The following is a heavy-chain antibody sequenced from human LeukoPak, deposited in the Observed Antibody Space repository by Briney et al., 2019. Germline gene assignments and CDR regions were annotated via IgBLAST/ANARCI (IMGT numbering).Heavy chain of an antibody. CDR3: ARGHNYYGSGSLIDY. CDR1: GYTFTGYY. D-gene: IGHD3-10*01. CDR2: MNPNSGNT. V-gene: IGHV1-8*02. Sequence: ASVTVSCKPSGYTFTGYYMHWVRQAPGQGLEWMGWMNPNSGNTGYAQKFQGRVTMTRNTSISTAYMELSSLRSEDTAVYYCARGHNYYGSGSLIDYWGQETLVTVSS. J-gene: IGHJ4*02.